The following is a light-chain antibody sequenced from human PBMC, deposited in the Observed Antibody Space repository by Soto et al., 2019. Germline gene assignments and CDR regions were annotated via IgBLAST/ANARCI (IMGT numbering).Light chain of an antibody. V-gene: IGKV1-12*01. CDR2: AAS. J-gene: IGKJ2*01. CDR1: EGVAGW. Sequence: DVQMTQSPSSVSASVGDSVTITCRASEGVAGWLAWYQQKPGNAPKLLIHAASSLQGGVPSRFAGSGFGTEFTLTISSLQPEDFATYSCQQSYSNPPTFAQGTKLEIK. CDR3: QQSYSNPPT.